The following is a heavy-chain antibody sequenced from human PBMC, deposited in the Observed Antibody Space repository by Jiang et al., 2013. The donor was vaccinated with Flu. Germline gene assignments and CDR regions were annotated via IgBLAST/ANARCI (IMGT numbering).Heavy chain of an antibody. CDR2: INHSGST. CDR1: GGSFSGYY. J-gene: IGHJ2*01. V-gene: IGHV4-34*01. Sequence: LLKPSETLSLTCAVYGGSFSGYYWSWIRQPPGKGLEWIGEINHSGSTNYNPSLKSRVIILVDTSKSQFSLKLSSVTAADTAVYYCARRQSFWYFDLWGRGTLVTVSS. CDR3: ARRQSFWYFDL.